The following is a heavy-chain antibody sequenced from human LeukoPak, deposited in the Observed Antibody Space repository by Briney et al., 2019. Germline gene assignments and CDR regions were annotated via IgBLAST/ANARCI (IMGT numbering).Heavy chain of an antibody. D-gene: IGHD3-3*01. J-gene: IGHJ4*02. CDR2: INHSGST. Sequence: PSQTLSLTCTVSGGSISSGSYYWSWIRQPPGKGLEWIGEINHSGSTNYNPSLKSRVTISVDTSKNQFSLKLSSVTAADTAVYYCARSKLRFLEWLLDYWGQGTLVTVSS. CDR1: GGSISSGSYY. V-gene: IGHV4-39*07. CDR3: ARSKLRFLEWLLDY.